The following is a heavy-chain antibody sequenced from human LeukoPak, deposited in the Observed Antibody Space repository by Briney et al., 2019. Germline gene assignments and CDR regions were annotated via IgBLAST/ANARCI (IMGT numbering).Heavy chain of an antibody. D-gene: IGHD6-13*01. Sequence: GSLRLSCAASGFTVSSNYMSWVRQAPGKGLGWVSVIYSGGSTYYADSVKGRFTISRDNSKNTLYLQMNSLRAEDTAVYYCARGRQQLENEGVDYWGQGTLVTVSS. CDR1: GFTVSSNY. CDR2: IYSGGST. CDR3: ARGRQQLENEGVDY. V-gene: IGHV3-53*01. J-gene: IGHJ4*02.